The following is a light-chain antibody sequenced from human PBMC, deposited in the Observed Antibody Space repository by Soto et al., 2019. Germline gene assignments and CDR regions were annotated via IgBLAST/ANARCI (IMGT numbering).Light chain of an antibody. CDR3: QQYDTYSYT. J-gene: IGKJ2*01. CDR1: QTISNW. CDR2: DVS. Sequence: DIQMTQSPSTLSASVGDRVTITCRASQTISNWLAWYQQKPGKAPKLLIYDVSNLKSGVSSRFSGSGSGTEFTLTISSLHPDDFASYYCQQYDTYSYTFGQGTKVDIK. V-gene: IGKV1-5*01.